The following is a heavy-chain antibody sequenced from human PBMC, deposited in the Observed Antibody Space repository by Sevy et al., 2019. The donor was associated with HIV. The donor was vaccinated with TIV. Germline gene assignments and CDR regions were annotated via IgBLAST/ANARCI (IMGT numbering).Heavy chain of an antibody. J-gene: IGHJ3*02. CDR1: GFIFDNYG. CDR2: INWNGGNT. CDR3: ARLTHHSSACVPNQLHAFDI. D-gene: IGHD6-19*01. V-gene: IGHV3-20*04. Sequence: GGSLRLSCAASGFIFDNYGMNWVHQVPGKGLEWVSGINWNGGNTGYADSVKGRFTISRDNAKNSLYLQMNSLSAEDTALYYCARLTHHSSACVPNQLHAFDIWGQGTMVTVSS.